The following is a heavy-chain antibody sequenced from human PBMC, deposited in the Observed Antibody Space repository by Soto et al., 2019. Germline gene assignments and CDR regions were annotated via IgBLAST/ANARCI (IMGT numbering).Heavy chain of an antibody. D-gene: IGHD4-17*01. CDR1: GYTFTSYA. J-gene: IGHJ6*02. V-gene: IGHV1-3*01. CDR2: INAGNGNT. CDR3: ARVLAVTTKLYYYYGMDV. Sequence: QVQLVQSGAEVKKPGASVKVSCKASGYTFTSYAMHWVRQAPGQRLEWMGWINAGNGNTKYSQKFQGRVTITRDTSASTAYMEQSSLRSEDTAVYYCARVLAVTTKLYYYYGMDVWGHGTTVTVSS.